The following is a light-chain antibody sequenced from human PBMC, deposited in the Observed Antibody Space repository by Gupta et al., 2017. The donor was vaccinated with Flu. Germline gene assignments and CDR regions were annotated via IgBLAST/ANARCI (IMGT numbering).Light chain of an antibody. CDR3: SSFISSQIYA. V-gene: IGLV2-14*03. CDR2: DVS. Sequence: QQPPGNAPQLLLYDVSTRPSGDSNRFSGSKSGNTASLTTSGLQAGDEADYYCSSFISSQIYAFGRGIKVTVL. J-gene: IGLJ1*01.